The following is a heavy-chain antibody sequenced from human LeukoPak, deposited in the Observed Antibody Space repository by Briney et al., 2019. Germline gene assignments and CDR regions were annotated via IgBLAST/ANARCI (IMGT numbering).Heavy chain of an antibody. Sequence: GGSLRLSCAASGFTFSSYEMSWVRQAPGKGLEWVSYISSSGSTIYYADSVKGRFTISRDNAKNSLYLQMNSLRAEDTAVYYCARDSYGSPQVYWGQGTLVTVSS. D-gene: IGHD3-10*01. CDR2: ISSSGSTI. CDR3: ARDSYGSPQVY. J-gene: IGHJ4*02. V-gene: IGHV3-48*03. CDR1: GFTFSSYE.